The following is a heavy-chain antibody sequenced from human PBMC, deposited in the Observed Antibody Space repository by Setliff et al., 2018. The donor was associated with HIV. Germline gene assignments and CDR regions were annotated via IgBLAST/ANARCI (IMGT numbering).Heavy chain of an antibody. D-gene: IGHD2-8*01. CDR3: SRRGRDGVLIVFATGFDP. Sequence: SETLSLTCSVSGASISSSTYYWGWIRQPPGKGLEWIGDIFYTGSTYYNPSLKSRVAISVDTSENQFYLNLTSVTAADTAVYYWSRRGRDGVLIVFATGFDPWGQGTLVTVSS. CDR2: IFYTGST. CDR1: GASISSSTYY. J-gene: IGHJ5*02. V-gene: IGHV4-39*01.